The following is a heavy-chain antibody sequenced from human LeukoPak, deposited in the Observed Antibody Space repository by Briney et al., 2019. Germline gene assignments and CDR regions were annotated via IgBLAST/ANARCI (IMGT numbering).Heavy chain of an antibody. CDR2: IDAYNGST. V-gene: IGHV1-18*01. CDR1: GYTFTSSG. Sequence: LGASVKVSCKASGYTFTSSGISWVRQAPGQGLEWMGWIDAYNGSTNYAQKLQGRVTMTTDTSTTTAYMELRSLRLDDTAVYYCARAGSYYYMDVWGKGTTVTVSS. D-gene: IGHD1-1*01. CDR3: ARAGSYYYMDV. J-gene: IGHJ6*03.